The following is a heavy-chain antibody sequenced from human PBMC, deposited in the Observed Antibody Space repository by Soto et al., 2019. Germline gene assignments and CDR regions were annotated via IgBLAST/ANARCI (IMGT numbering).Heavy chain of an antibody. Sequence: EVQLLESGGGLVQPGGSLRLSCAASGFTFSSYAMSWVRQAPGKGLEWVSAISGSGGSTYYADSVKGRFTISRDNSKNTLYLQMNSLRAEDTAVYYCAKDGKITMFGVVGAFDIWGQGTMVTVSS. D-gene: IGHD3-3*01. J-gene: IGHJ3*02. CDR2: ISGSGGST. CDR1: GFTFSSYA. CDR3: AKDGKITMFGVVGAFDI. V-gene: IGHV3-23*01.